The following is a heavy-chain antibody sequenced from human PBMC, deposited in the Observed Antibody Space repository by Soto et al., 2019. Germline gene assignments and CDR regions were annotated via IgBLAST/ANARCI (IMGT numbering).Heavy chain of an antibody. V-gene: IGHV3-30-3*01. J-gene: IGHJ6*02. D-gene: IGHD2-15*01. CDR2: ISYDGSNK. CDR3: ARDLEDIVVVVAATKSPGMDV. Sequence: GGSLRLSCAASGFTFSSYAMHWVRQAPGKGLEWVAVISYDGSNKYYADSVKGRFTISRDNSKNTLYLQMNSLRAEDTAVYYCARDLEDIVVVVAATKSPGMDVWGQGTTVTVSS. CDR1: GFTFSSYA.